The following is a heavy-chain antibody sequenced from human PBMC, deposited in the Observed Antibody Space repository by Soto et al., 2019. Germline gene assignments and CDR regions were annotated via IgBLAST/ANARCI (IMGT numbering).Heavy chain of an antibody. J-gene: IGHJ4*01. CDR3: ARRDRGIRLDSYFDY. V-gene: IGHV4-39*01. D-gene: IGHD5-12*01. Sequence: SETLSLTCTVSGGSISSSSYYWGWIRQPPGKGLEWIGSIYYSGSTYYNPSLKSRVTISVDTSKNQFSLKLSSVAAADTAVYYCARRDRGIRLDSYFDYWCHGTLVTVSS. CDR1: GGSISSSSYY. CDR2: IYYSGST.